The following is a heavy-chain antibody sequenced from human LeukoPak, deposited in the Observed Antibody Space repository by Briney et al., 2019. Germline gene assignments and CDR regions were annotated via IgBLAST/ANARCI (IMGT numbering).Heavy chain of an antibody. J-gene: IGHJ5*02. Sequence: KSSETLSLTCTVSGGSISSGGYYWSWIRQHPGKGLEWIGYIYYSGSTYYNPSLKSRVTISVDTSKNQFSLKLSSVTAADTAVYYCARDWSGNYYGSGSYYGWFDPWGQGTLVTVSS. CDR2: IYYSGST. CDR3: ARDWSGNYYGSGSYYGWFDP. V-gene: IGHV4-31*03. D-gene: IGHD3-10*01. CDR1: GGSISSGGYY.